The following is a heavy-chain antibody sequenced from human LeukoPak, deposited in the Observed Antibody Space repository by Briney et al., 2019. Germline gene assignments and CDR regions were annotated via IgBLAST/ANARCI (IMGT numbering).Heavy chain of an antibody. CDR3: AKVSESNYDILTGYYTPYYFDY. Sequence: GGSLRLSCAASGFTFSNYWMHWVRQAPGKGLEWVSGISDSGGSTFYADSVKGRFTISRDNSKNILYLQMNSLRADDTAVYYCAKVSESNYDILTGYYTPYYFDYWGQGTLVTVSS. J-gene: IGHJ4*02. CDR2: ISDSGGST. D-gene: IGHD3-9*01. CDR1: GFTFSNYW. V-gene: IGHV3-23*01.